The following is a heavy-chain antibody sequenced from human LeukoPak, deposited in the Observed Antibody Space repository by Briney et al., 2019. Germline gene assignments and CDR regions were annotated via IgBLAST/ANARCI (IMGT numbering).Heavy chain of an antibody. CDR2: INPDSGVT. CDR3: TRAPIPGNY. CDR1: GYTFTGSY. D-gene: IGHD3-10*01. V-gene: IGHV1-2*02. J-gene: IGHJ4*02. Sequence: GASVKVSCKASGYTFTGSYIHWVRQAPGQGLEWMGWINPDSGVTKYAQNFQGRVTMTRDTSITTAYMELSSLTSADTAVYYCTRAPIPGNYWGQGALVTVSS.